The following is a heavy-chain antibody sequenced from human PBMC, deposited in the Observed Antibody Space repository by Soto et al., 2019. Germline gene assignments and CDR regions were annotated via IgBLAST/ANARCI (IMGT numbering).Heavy chain of an antibody. CDR2: IHYSGST. Sequence: WETPSLPPPFSCGSLRGSLLGWVPPTPGKVLEWVGYIHYSGSTNYNPSLKSRVTMSVDSAKNQFSLQLSSVTAADTAVYFCTKYRRTDAEGYSFDYWGQGALVTVSS. CDR1: CGSLRGSL. CDR3: TKYRRTDAEGYSFDY. J-gene: IGHJ4*02. V-gene: IGHV4-59*01. D-gene: IGHD2-15*01.